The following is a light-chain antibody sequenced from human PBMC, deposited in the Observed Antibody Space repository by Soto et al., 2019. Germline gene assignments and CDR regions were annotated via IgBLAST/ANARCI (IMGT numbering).Light chain of an antibody. J-gene: IGKJ5*01. CDR2: GGS. Sequence: EIVLTQAPATLSLSPGERATLSCSASQSVISNHLAWYQQKPGQAPRLLIYGGSSRATGIPVRFSGSGSETDFTLTIARLEPEDFAVYYCQQHDGAPITFGVGTRLEIK. V-gene: IGKV3-20*01. CDR1: QSVISNH. CDR3: QQHDGAPIT.